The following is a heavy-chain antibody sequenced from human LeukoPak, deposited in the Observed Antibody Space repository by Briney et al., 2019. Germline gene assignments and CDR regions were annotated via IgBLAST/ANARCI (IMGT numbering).Heavy chain of an antibody. CDR3: ARIGSHGSSGRGGP. V-gene: IGHV1-69*13. Sequence: ASVKVSCKASGATFSSYAISRVRQAPGQGLEWMGGIIPIFGTANYAQKFQGRVTITADESTSTAYMELSSLRSEDTAVYYCARIGSHGSSGRGGPWGQGTLVTVSS. J-gene: IGHJ5*02. CDR1: GATFSSYA. D-gene: IGHD3-10*01. CDR2: IIPIFGTA.